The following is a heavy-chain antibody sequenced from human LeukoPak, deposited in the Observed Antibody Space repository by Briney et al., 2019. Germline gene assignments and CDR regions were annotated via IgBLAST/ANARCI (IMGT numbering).Heavy chain of an antibody. Sequence: PGGSLRLSCEASGFTFSSYWMSWVRQAPGKGLEWVANIKQDGSEKYYVDSVKGRFTISRDNAKNSLYLQMNSLRVEDTAVYYCARALLFYDSTGYYSANWGQGTLVTVSS. CDR3: ARALLFYDSTGYYSAN. CDR1: GFTFSSYW. CDR2: IKQDGSEK. V-gene: IGHV3-7*01. J-gene: IGHJ4*02. D-gene: IGHD3-22*01.